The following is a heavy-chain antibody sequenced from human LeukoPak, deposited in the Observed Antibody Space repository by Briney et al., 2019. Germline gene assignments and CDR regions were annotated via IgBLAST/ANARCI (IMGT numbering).Heavy chain of an antibody. CDR2: IYYNGRP. CDR1: GSSISSTRSF. V-gene: IGHV4-39*01. D-gene: IGHD5-18*01. CDR3: ARHGDDTYGYVPDY. Sequence: SETLSLTCTVSGSSISSTRSFWAWIRQSPGTGLEWIGSIYYNGRPYYTPSLKSRVNISVDTSKNQFSLNLGSVTAADSGVYYCARHGDDTYGYVPDYWGQGTLVTVSS. J-gene: IGHJ4*02.